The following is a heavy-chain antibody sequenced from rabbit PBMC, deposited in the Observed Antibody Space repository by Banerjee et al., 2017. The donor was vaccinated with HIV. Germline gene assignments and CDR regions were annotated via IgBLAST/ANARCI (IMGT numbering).Heavy chain of an antibody. V-gene: IGHV1S45*01. D-gene: IGHD6-1*01. CDR3: ARHYSDDWINL. Sequence: QEQLEESGGGLVKLEGSLTLTCTASGFSFSSSYWMSWVRQAPGKGLEWIGYIYTGSSGSTYYASWAKGRFTISKTSSTTVTLQMTSLTAADTATYFCARHYSDDWINLWGPGTLVTVS. CDR1: GFSFSSSYW. CDR2: IYTGSSGST. J-gene: IGHJ4*01.